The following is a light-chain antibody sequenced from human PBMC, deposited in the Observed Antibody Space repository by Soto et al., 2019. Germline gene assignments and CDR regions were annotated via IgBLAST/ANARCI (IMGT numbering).Light chain of an antibody. CDR1: QSVSSY. Sequence: EILLTQSSATLSLSPGERATLSCRASQSVSSYLAWYQQKPGQAPRLLIYDASNRATGIPARFSGSGSGTDFTLTICSREPEDFAVYYCQQRSNWPPITFGQGTR. V-gene: IGKV3-11*01. CDR2: DAS. CDR3: QQRSNWPPIT. J-gene: IGKJ5*01.